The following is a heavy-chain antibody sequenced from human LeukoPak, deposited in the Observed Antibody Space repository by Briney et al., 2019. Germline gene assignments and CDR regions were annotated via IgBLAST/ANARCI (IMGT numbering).Heavy chain of an antibody. J-gene: IGHJ4*02. CDR1: GFTFSSYS. Sequence: GGSLRLSCEASGFTFSSYSLNRVRQPPGKGLQWISYISTSTTTIYYANSVKGRFAISRDNAKKSLYLQMNSLRVEDTGVYYCASWGEGALDNWGQGTLVTVSS. CDR3: ASWGEGALDN. CDR2: ISTSTTTI. D-gene: IGHD1-26*01. V-gene: IGHV3-48*01.